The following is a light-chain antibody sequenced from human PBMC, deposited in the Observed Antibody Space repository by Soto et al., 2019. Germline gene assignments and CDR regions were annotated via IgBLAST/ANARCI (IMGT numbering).Light chain of an antibody. Sequence: QSALTQPPSASGSPGQSVTISCTGTSSGVGGYNYVSWYQQHPGKAPKLMIYEVSKRPSGVPDRFSGSKSGNTASLTVSGLQAGDEADYFSSSYPRSTRVLGGGTKLTVL. V-gene: IGLV2-8*01. CDR1: SSGVGGYNY. J-gene: IGLJ3*02. CDR3: SSYPRSTRV. CDR2: EVS.